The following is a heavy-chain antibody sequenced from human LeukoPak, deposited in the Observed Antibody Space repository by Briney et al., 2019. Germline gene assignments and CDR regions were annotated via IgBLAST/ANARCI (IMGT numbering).Heavy chain of an antibody. Sequence: GGSLRLSCAASGFTFSSYGMHWVRQAPGKGLEWVAAISYDGSNKYYADSVKGRFTIYRDNSKNTLYLQMNSLRAEDTAVYYCAKDEGEGSSAFDPWGQGTLVTVSS. CDR3: AKDEGEGSSAFDP. CDR2: ISYDGSNK. V-gene: IGHV3-30*18. CDR1: GFTFSSYG. J-gene: IGHJ5*02. D-gene: IGHD6-6*01.